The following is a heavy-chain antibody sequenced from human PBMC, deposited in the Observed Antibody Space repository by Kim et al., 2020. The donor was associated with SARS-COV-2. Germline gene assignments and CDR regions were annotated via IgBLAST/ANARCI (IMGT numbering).Heavy chain of an antibody. J-gene: IGHJ4*02. CDR2: ST. Sequence: STYYADAGKGRFTISRDNSKNTLYLQMNSLRAEDTAVYYCARSLGESLDYWGQGTLVTVSS. CDR3: ARSLGESLDY. V-gene: IGHV3-53*01.